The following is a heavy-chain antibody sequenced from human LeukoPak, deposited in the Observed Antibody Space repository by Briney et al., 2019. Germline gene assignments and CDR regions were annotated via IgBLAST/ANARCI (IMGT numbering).Heavy chain of an antibody. CDR3: ARGDGGCSGGTCFSVYYFDY. CDR2: IYYIGST. Sequence: SETLSLTCTVSGASISSSSYYWGWIRQPPGKGLEWIGSIYYIGSTNYNPSLRSRVTISVGTSKNQLSLRLSSVTAADTAVYYCARGDGGCSGGTCFSVYYFDYWGQGTLVTVSS. J-gene: IGHJ4*02. D-gene: IGHD2-15*01. CDR1: GASISSSSYY. V-gene: IGHV4-39*01.